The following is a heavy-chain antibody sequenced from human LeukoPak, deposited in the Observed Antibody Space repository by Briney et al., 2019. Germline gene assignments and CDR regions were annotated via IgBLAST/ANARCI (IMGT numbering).Heavy chain of an antibody. CDR3: AGDNSGSNSGMDY. CDR1: GFTFGCYT. Sequence: SGGSLRLSCAASGFTFGCYTMNWVRQAPGKGLEWVSYISTSSSDIYYADSVKGRFIISRDNARNSLYLQKNSLRDEDTAVYYCAGDNSGSNSGMDYWGQGTLVAVSS. J-gene: IGHJ4*02. CDR2: ISTSSSDI. V-gene: IGHV3-48*02. D-gene: IGHD3-22*01.